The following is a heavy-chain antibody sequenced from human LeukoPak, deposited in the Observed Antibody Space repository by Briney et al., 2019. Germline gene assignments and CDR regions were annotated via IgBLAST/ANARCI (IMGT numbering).Heavy chain of an antibody. D-gene: IGHD3-10*01. Sequence: ASVTVSCKASGGTFSSYAISWVRQAPGQGLEWMGWISAHNGNANYAQKVQDRVTMTTDTSTSTAYMELRSLRPDDTAVYYCARGARYYVSGRSGNFDYWGQGALVTVSS. V-gene: IGHV1-18*01. CDR2: ISAHNGNA. CDR3: ARGARYYVSGRSGNFDY. CDR1: GGTFSSYA. J-gene: IGHJ4*02.